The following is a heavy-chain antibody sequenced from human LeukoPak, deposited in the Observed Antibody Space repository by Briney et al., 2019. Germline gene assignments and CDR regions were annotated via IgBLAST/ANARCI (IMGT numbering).Heavy chain of an antibody. Sequence: ASVKVSCKVSGYTLTELSMHWVRQAPGKGLEWMGGFDPEDGETIYAQKFQGRVTMTRNTSISTAYMELSSLRSEDTAVYYCARSSAPMDVWGQGTTVTVSS. J-gene: IGHJ6*02. CDR3: ARSSAPMDV. CDR2: FDPEDGET. CDR1: GYTLTELS. D-gene: IGHD5-24*01. V-gene: IGHV1-24*01.